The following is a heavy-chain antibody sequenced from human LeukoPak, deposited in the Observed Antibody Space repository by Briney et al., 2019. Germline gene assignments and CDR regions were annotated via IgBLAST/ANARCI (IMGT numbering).Heavy chain of an antibody. Sequence: PSETLSLTCSVSGGSIGGAGSYWTWIRQQPGKDLDWMGYIYSTGSTSFNPSLRSRVSMSVDTSENQFSLRLSSVTAADRGVYFCARQRGYDSGGTGSFDSWGQGILVTVSS. CDR1: GGSIGGAGSY. V-gene: IGHV4-31*03. J-gene: IGHJ4*02. CDR2: IYSTGST. CDR3: ARQRGYDSGGTGSFDS. D-gene: IGHD6-19*01.